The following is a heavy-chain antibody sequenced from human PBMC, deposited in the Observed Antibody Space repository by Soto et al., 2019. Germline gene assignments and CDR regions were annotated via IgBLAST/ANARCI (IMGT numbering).Heavy chain of an antibody. CDR2: ITSSGGAV. CDR3: ARGDCSSTCYIGD. Sequence: VQLVESGGGLVQPGGSLRLSCAASGFSFSNYEMNWVRQAPGKGLEWISYITSSGGAVFYADSVKGRFTISRDNAKDSLFLQMNSLRVEDTAVYYCARGDCSSTCYIGDWGQGARVTVSS. D-gene: IGHD2-2*02. J-gene: IGHJ4*02. CDR1: GFSFSNYE. V-gene: IGHV3-48*03.